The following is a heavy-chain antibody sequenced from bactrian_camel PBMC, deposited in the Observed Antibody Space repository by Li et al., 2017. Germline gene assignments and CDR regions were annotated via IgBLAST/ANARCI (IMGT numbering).Heavy chain of an antibody. CDR1: GDIFSRCG. J-gene: IGHJ4*01. Sequence: HVQLVESGGGLVQPGGSLRLSCAASGDIFSRCGMGWFRQAPGKKRELVSFISNDGIRDYADSVKGRFTISRDSAKNTLSLQMNSLSAEDTAVYYCAAEMIPGNVYVAYKYCGQGTQVTVS. CDR2: ISNDGIR. CDR3: AAEMIPGNVYVAYKY. D-gene: IGHD6*01. V-gene: IGHV3S53*01.